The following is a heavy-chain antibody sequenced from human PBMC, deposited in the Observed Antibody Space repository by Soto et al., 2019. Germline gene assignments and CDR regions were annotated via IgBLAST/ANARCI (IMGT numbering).Heavy chain of an antibody. CDR2: IYYSGST. Sequence: SETLSLTCTVSGGSISSYYWSWIRQPPGKGLEWIGYIYYSGSTNYNPSLKSRVTISVDTSKNQFSLKLSSVTAADTAVYYCARHGTGGYSYGYIAREYYYMDVWGKGTTVTVSS. J-gene: IGHJ6*03. CDR1: GGSISSYY. CDR3: ARHGTGGYSYGYIAREYYYMDV. D-gene: IGHD5-18*01. V-gene: IGHV4-59*08.